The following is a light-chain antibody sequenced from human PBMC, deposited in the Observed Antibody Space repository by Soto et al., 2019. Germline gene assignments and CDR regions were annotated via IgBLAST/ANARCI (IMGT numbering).Light chain of an antibody. CDR3: SSYTSSNTLEV. Sequence: QSALVQPASVSGSPGQSITISCTGTSRDVGGSNYVSWYQHHPHRAPKLLIYEVNYRPSGVSSRFSGSESGNTASLTISGLQAEDEADYYCSSYTSSNTLEVFGVGTKVTVL. V-gene: IGLV2-14*01. J-gene: IGLJ1*01. CDR1: SRDVGGSNY. CDR2: EVN.